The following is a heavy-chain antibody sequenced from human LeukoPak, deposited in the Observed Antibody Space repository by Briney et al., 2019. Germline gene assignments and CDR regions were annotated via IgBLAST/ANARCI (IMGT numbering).Heavy chain of an antibody. CDR3: ARDLTLTLFEDYYYCYMDV. CDR1: VYTFTSYY. D-gene: IGHD2/OR15-2a*01. Sequence: ASVKVSCKASVYTFTSYYMHWVRQAPGQGLEWMGIINPSGGSTSYEQKFQGRVTMTRDMSTSTVYMELSSLRSEDTTVYYCARDLTLTLFEDYYYCYMDVWGKGTTVTVSS. CDR2: INPSGGST. J-gene: IGHJ6*03. V-gene: IGHV1-46*01.